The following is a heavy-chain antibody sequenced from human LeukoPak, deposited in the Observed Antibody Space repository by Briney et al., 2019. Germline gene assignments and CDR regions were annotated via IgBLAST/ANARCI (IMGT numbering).Heavy chain of an antibody. J-gene: IGHJ4*02. V-gene: IGHV4-34*01. Sequence: SSETLSLTCAVYGGSFSGYYWSWIRQPPGKGLEWIGEINHSGSTNYNPSLKSRVTISIDTSENQFSLKVNSVTAADTAVYYCARFPLAYNPLDYWGQGTLVTVSS. CDR2: INHSGST. D-gene: IGHD1-1*01. CDR3: ARFPLAYNPLDY. CDR1: GGSFSGYY.